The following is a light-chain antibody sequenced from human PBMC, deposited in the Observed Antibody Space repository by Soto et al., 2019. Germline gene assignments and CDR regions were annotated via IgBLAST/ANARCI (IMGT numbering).Light chain of an antibody. CDR1: SSDVGGYNY. Sequence: QSALTQPASVFGSPGQSITISCTGTSSDVGGYNYVSWYQQHPGKAPKLMIYDVSNRPSGFSNRFSGSKSGNTASLTISGLQAEDEADYYCSSYTSSSTVVFGGGTKLTVL. CDR3: SSYTSSSTVV. CDR2: DVS. J-gene: IGLJ2*01. V-gene: IGLV2-14*01.